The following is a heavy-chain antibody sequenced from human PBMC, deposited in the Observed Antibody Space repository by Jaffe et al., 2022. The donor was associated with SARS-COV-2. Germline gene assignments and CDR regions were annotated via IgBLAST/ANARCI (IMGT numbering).Heavy chain of an antibody. CDR1: GYSFTNYW. D-gene: IGHD4-17*01. J-gene: IGHJ4*02. V-gene: IGHV5-51*01. Sequence: EVQLVQSGAEVKKPGESLKISCKGYGYSFTNYWIAWVRQMPEKGLEWMGVIYPGDSDTRYSPSFQGQVTISADKSISTAYLQWSSLKASDTAMYYCARQGSWDYGDNQPSDFWGQGTLVTVSS. CDR2: IYPGDSDT. CDR3: ARQGSWDYGDNQPSDF.